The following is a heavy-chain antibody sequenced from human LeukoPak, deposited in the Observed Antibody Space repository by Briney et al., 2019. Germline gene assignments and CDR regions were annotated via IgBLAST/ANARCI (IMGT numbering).Heavy chain of an antibody. CDR1: GFTFSSYG. Sequence: GRSPRLSCAASGFTFSSYGMHWVRQAPGKGLEWVAVISYDGSNKYYADSVKGRFTISRDNSKNTLYLQMNGLRAEDTAVYYCAKAEGDHIVVVPAALVYGMDVWGQGTTVTVSS. CDR3: AKAEGDHIVVVPAALVYGMDV. CDR2: ISYDGSNK. J-gene: IGHJ6*02. V-gene: IGHV3-30*18. D-gene: IGHD2-2*01.